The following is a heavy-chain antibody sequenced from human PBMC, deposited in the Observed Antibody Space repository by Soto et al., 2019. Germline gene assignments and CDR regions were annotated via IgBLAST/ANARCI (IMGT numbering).Heavy chain of an antibody. J-gene: IGHJ5*02. CDR3: SRQSFTLFRVDIVYDWLDP. Sequence: SETLSLTCTVSGPSIRGSSFYCAWIRQPPGKGLEWIGSNYSSGSTYYNPSLTGRASLSVDTSKNQFSLRLTSATAADTAVYYCSRQSFTLFRVDIVYDWLDPWGQGIQVTVSS. V-gene: IGHV4-39*01. CDR2: NYSSGST. CDR1: GPSIRGSSFY. D-gene: IGHD3-3*01.